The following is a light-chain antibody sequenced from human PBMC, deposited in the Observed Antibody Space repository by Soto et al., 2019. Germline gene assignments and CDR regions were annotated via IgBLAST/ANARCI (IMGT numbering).Light chain of an antibody. CDR1: SSDVGAYNF. Sequence: QSALTQPASVSGSPGQSISISCTGTSSDVGAYNFVSWYQQHPGKAPKLMIYEVSNRPSGVSNRFSGYTYGNTASLTISGLQAEEEADYYCSSYTSSSTLVFGSGTKVTVL. CDR3: SSYTSSSTLV. V-gene: IGLV2-14*01. J-gene: IGLJ1*01. CDR2: EVS.